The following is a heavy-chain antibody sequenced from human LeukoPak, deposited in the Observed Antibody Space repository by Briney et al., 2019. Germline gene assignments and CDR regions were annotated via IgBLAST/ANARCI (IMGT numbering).Heavy chain of an antibody. CDR3: ARDHDFWSGYFDY. D-gene: IGHD3-3*01. J-gene: IGHJ4*02. CDR2: ISPDGNSD. Sequence: GGSLRLSCAASGFTFSSFGIHWVRQAPGMGLEWVAAISPDGNSDYYTDSVKGRFTVSRDNSKNMIYLQMNSLRGEDSAVYYCARDHDFWSGYFDYWGQGTLVTVSS. CDR1: GFTFSSFG. V-gene: IGHV3-30*03.